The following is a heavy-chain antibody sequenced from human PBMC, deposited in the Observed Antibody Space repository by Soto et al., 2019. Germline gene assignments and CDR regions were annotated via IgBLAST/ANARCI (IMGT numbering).Heavy chain of an antibody. J-gene: IGHJ4*02. CDR2: IIPILGIA. D-gene: IGHD1-26*01. CDR1: GCTFSSYT. CDR3: ARDKGSGSYWEGFDY. Sequence: GASVKVSCKASGCTFSSYTISWVRQAPGQGLEWMGRIIPILGIANYAQKFQGRVTITADKSTSTAYMELSSLRSEDTAVYYCARDKGSGSYWEGFDYWGQGTLVTVSS. V-gene: IGHV1-69*04.